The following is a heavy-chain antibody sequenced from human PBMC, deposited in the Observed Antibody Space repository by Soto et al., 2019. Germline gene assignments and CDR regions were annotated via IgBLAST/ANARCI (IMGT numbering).Heavy chain of an antibody. CDR3: ARTTMVRGVTYDY. CDR2: ISSTGSST. CDR1: GFMFNSYA. D-gene: IGHD3-10*01. J-gene: IGHJ4*02. V-gene: IGHV3-23*01. Sequence: EVQLLESGGGLVQPGGSLRLSCTASGFMFNSYAMRWVRQAPGKGLEWVSSISSTGSSTYYADSVKGRCTISRDNSKNTLNVQMKSLRAEDTAVYYCARTTMVRGVTYDYWGQGTLVTVSS.